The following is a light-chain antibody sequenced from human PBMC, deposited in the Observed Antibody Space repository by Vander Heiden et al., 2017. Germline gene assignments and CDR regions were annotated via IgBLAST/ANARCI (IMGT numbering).Light chain of an antibody. CDR3: IQGSHWPYT. CDR1: QSLLYSDGNTY. V-gene: IGKV2-30*01. Sequence: DVVLTQSPLSLSVTLGQPASISCRSSQSLLYSDGNTYLNWFQQRPGQSPRRLISIPSNRDSGVPDRFSGSGSGTDFTLKISRVEAEDVGVYYCIQGSHWPYTFGQGTKLEIK. CDR2: IPS. J-gene: IGKJ2*01.